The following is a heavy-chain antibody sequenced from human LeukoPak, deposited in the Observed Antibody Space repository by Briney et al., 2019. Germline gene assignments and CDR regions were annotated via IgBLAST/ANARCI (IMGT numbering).Heavy chain of an antibody. CDR1: GYTVTGYY. Sequence: ASVKVSCKASGYTVTGYYIHWVRQAPGQGLEWMGWINPNNYGTNYAQKFQGRVTMTRDTSISTAYMELSRLRSDDTAVYYCARDLSYYYGSGSPFNWFDPWGQGTLVTVSS. D-gene: IGHD3-10*01. CDR2: INPNNYGT. J-gene: IGHJ5*02. V-gene: IGHV1-2*02. CDR3: ARDLSYYYGSGSPFNWFDP.